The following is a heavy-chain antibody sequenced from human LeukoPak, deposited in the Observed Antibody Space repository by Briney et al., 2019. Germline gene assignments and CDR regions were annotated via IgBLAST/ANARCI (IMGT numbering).Heavy chain of an antibody. J-gene: IGHJ6*03. CDR3: ARARLPAATPAGYYYMDV. CDR2: IYHSGST. Sequence: SETLSLTCAVSGGSISSSNWWSWVRQPPGKGLGWIGEIYHSGSTNYNPSLKSRVTISVDKSKNQFSLKLSSVTAADTAVYYCARARLPAATPAGYYYMDVWGKGTTVTVSS. V-gene: IGHV4-4*02. D-gene: IGHD2-2*01. CDR1: GGSISSSNW.